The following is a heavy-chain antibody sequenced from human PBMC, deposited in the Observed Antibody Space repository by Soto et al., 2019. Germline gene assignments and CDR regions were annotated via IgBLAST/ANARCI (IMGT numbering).Heavy chain of an antibody. Sequence: ESLGLSCASSGFTFSSCSMNGVRQAPGKGLEWVSFISGSGDTKYYADSVKGRFTISRDNAKNSLYLQMSSLRDEDTAVYYCAKYCSSDVCFDYWGQGTLVTVSS. CDR3: AKYCSSDVCFDY. CDR2: ISGSGDTK. J-gene: IGHJ4*02. D-gene: IGHD2-8*01. V-gene: IGHV3-48*02. CDR1: GFTFSSCS.